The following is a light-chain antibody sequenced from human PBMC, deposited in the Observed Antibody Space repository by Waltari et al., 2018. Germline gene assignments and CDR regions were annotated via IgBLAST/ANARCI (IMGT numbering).Light chain of an antibody. CDR1: GSSIGNNY. J-gene: IGLJ2*01. CDR2: DNN. CDR3: GTWDTSLSKV. Sequence: QSVLTQPPSVSAAPGQKVTISCSGTGSSIGNNYVSWYQQFPGTAHKLLIFDNNKRPSGIPGRFSGSKSGTSATLVITGLQTGDEADYYCGTWDTSLSKVFGGGTKLTVL. V-gene: IGLV1-51*01.